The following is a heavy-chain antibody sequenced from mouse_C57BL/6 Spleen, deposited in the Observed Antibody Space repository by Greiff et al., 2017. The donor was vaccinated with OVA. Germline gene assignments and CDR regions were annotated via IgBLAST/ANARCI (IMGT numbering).Heavy chain of an antibody. CDR1: GYSITSDY. D-gene: IGHD1-1*01. V-gene: IGHV3-8*01. CDR3: ARSYYYGSSHWYFDV. CDR2: ISYSGST. J-gene: IGHJ1*03. Sequence: EVKLQQSGPGLAKPSQTLSLPCSVTGYSITSDYWNWIRKFPGNKLEYMGYISYSGSTYYNPSLKSRISITRDTSKNQYYLQLNSVTTEDTATYYCARSYYYGSSHWYFDVWGTGTTVTVSS.